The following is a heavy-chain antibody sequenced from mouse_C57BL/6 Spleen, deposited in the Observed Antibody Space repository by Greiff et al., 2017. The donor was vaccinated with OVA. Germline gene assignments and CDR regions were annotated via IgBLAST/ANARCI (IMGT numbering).Heavy chain of an antibody. Sequence: EVKLQESGGDLVKPGGSLKLSCAASGFTFSSYGMSWVRQTPDKRLEWVATISSGGSYTYYPDSVKGRFTISRDNAKNTLYLQMSSLKSEDTAMYYCARQAGSSYDYFDYWGQGTTLTVSS. J-gene: IGHJ2*01. CDR1: GFTFSSYG. V-gene: IGHV5-6*01. CDR3: ARQAGSSYDYFDY. D-gene: IGHD1-1*01. CDR2: ISSGGSYT.